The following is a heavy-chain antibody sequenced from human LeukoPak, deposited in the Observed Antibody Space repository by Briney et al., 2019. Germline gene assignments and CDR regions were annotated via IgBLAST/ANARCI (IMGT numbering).Heavy chain of an antibody. Sequence: GGSLRLSCAASGFTFSSYEMNWVRQAPGEGLEWVSYISSIGSTIYYADSVKDRFTISRDNAKNSLYLQMNSLSAEDTAVYYCAELGITMIGGVWGKGTTVTISS. CDR1: GFTFSSYE. V-gene: IGHV3-48*03. D-gene: IGHD3-10*02. J-gene: IGHJ6*04. CDR2: ISSIGSTI. CDR3: AELGITMIGGV.